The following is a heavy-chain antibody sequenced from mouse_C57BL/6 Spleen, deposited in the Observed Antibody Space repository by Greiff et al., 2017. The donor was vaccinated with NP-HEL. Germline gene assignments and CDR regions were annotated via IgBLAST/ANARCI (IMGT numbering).Heavy chain of an antibody. Sequence: EVQLQQSGPELVKPGASVKISCKASGYTFTDYYMNWVKQSHGKSLEWIGDINPNNGGTSYNQKFKGKATLTVDKSSSTAYMELRSLTSEDSAVYYCASPHYSGSADYWGQGTTLTVSS. V-gene: IGHV1-26*01. CDR3: ASPHYSGSADY. CDR2: INPNNGGT. J-gene: IGHJ2*01. CDR1: GYTFTDYY. D-gene: IGHD1-1*01.